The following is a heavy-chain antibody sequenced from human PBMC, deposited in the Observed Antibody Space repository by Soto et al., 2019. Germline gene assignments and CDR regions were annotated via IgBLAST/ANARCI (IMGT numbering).Heavy chain of an antibody. V-gene: IGHV4-4*02. D-gene: IGHD3-3*01. CDR2: IYHSGST. CDR3: ARDGHDFWSGSSYGMDV. J-gene: IGHJ6*02. Sequence: QVQLQESGPGLVKPSGTLSLTCAVSGGSISSSNWWSWVRQPPGKGLGWIGEIYHSGSTNYNPSLKRRVTISVDKSKNQFSLKLSSVTAADTAVYYCARDGHDFWSGSSYGMDVWGQGTTVTVSS. CDR1: GGSISSSNW.